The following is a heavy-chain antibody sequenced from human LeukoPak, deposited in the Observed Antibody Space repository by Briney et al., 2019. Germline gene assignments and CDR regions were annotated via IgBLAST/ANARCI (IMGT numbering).Heavy chain of an antibody. CDR3: ARGGYYGSGSPPSLYFDY. CDR1: GFTFRNYV. Sequence: GGSLRLSCAASGFTFRNYVIHWVRQAPGKGLEWVAVTSSDLNVKLYADSVKGRFTISRDNSRSTLYLQMNSLRPEDTAIYYCARGGYYGSGSPPSLYFDYWGQETLVTVSS. D-gene: IGHD3-10*01. V-gene: IGHV3-30-3*01. CDR2: TSSDLNVK. J-gene: IGHJ4*02.